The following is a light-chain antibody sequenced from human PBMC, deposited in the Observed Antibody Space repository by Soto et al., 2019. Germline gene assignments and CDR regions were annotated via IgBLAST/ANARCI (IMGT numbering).Light chain of an antibody. CDR1: SNDIGTSDL. Sequence: QSVLTQPASVSGSPGQSITVSCTETSNDIGTSDLVSWYQQHPGKGPKLIIYDGNKRPSGVSNRLSGSKSGNTASLTISGLQAEDEADYFCCSYSGSGTYVFGTGTKVTVL. CDR2: DGN. J-gene: IGLJ1*01. V-gene: IGLV2-23*01. CDR3: CSYSGSGTYV.